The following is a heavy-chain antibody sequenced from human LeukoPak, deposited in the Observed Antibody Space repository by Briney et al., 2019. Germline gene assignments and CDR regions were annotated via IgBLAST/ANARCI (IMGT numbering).Heavy chain of an antibody. J-gene: IGHJ4*02. V-gene: IGHV3-48*04. CDR3: ARLDYYGYPGY. CDR1: GFTFSSYW. CDR2: ISSSGSTI. D-gene: IGHD3-10*01. Sequence: PGGSLRLSCAASGFTFSSYWMNWARQAPGKGLEWVSYISSSGSTIYYADSVKGRFTISRDNAKNSLYLQMNSLRAEDTAVYYCARLDYYGYPGYWGQGTLVTVSS.